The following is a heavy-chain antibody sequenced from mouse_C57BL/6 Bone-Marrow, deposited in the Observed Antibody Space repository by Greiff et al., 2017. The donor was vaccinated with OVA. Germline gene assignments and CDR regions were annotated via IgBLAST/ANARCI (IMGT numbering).Heavy chain of an antibody. CDR1: GFNIKDYY. D-gene: IGHD1-1*02. CDR3: ARGWGYAMDY. J-gene: IGHJ4*01. V-gene: IGHV14-2*01. Sequence: EVQLQESGAELVKPGASVKLSCTASGFNIKDYYMHWVKQRTEQGLEWIGRIDPEDGETKYAPKCQGKATITADTSSNTAYLQLSSLTSEDTAVYYCARGWGYAMDYWGQGTSVTVSS. CDR2: IDPEDGET.